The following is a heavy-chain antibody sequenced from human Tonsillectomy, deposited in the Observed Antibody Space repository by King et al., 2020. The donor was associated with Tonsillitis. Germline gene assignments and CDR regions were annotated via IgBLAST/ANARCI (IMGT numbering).Heavy chain of an antibody. D-gene: IGHD3-22*01. J-gene: IGHJ4*02. CDR3: ARDSYYDGSGYSDS. V-gene: IGHV1-2*02. Sequence: QLVQSGAEVKKPGASVKVSCKASGYTFTDYYMYWVRRAPGQGLEWMGWINPNSGGTKYAQKFQGRVTMTRDTSINAAYMELSRLRYDDTAVYFCARDSYYDGSGYSDSWGQGTLVTVSS. CDR1: GYTFTDYY. CDR2: INPNSGGT.